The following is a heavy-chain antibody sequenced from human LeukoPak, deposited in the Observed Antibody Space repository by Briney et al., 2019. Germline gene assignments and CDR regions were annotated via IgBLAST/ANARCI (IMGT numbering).Heavy chain of an antibody. D-gene: IGHD6-13*01. CDR3: ASASSHRIAAGGDY. CDR2: INSDGSSR. J-gene: IGHJ4*02. V-gene: IGHV3-74*01. CDR1: GFTFSNYW. Sequence: PGGSLRLSCAASGFTFSNYWVLWVRHGPGEGLVWVSRINSDGSSRNYADSVKGRFTISRDNAKNTLCLQMNSLRAEDTAVYYCASASSHRIAAGGDYWGQGTLVTVSS.